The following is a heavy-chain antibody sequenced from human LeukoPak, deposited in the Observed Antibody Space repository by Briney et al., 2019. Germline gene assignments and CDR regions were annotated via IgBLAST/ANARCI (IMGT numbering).Heavy chain of an antibody. V-gene: IGHV4-59*01. Sequence: SETLSLTCTVSGASISSYYWSWIRQPPGKGLEWTGNIYYSGSTNYNPSLKSRVTISVDTSKSQFSLRLSSVTAADTAVYYCAREYCGGDCYSYYFDYWGQGTLVTVSS. CDR1: GASISSYY. D-gene: IGHD2-21*02. CDR3: AREYCGGDCYSYYFDY. J-gene: IGHJ4*02. CDR2: IYYSGST.